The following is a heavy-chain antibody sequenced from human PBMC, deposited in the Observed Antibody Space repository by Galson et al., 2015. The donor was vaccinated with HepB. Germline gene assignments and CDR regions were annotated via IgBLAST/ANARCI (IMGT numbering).Heavy chain of an antibody. CDR3: AGIETRGTKSGFDF. CDR1: GFPFSTYT. D-gene: IGHD1-26*01. Sequence: SLRLSCATSGFPFSTYTMRWIRQAPGKGLELVAVIPFDGGTKYYADSVKGRFTISRDNSKSTLYLQMNSLRDEDTAVYYCAGIETRGTKSGFDFWGQGTLVTVSS. J-gene: IGHJ4*02. V-gene: IGHV3-30-3*01. CDR2: IPFDGGTK.